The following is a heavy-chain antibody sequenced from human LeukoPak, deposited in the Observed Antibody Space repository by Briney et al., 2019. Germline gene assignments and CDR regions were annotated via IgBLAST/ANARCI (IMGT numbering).Heavy chain of an antibody. D-gene: IGHD6-19*01. J-gene: IGHJ4*02. CDR1: GFTFSNYG. V-gene: IGHV3-30*02. CDR2: IQYDGSNK. CDR3: AKDSSPGWHFDY. Sequence: GGSLRLSCAASGFTFSNYGMHWVRQAPGKGLEWVAFIQYDGSNKYYADSVKGRFTISRDNSKNTLDLQLNSLRPEDTAMYYCAKDSSPGWHFDYWGQGILVTVSS.